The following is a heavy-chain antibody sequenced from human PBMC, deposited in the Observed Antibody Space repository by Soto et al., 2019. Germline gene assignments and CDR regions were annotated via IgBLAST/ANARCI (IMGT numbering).Heavy chain of an antibody. CDR2: INHSGST. Sequence: PSETLSLTCAVYVGSFSGYYWSWIRQPPGKGLEWIGEINHSGSTNYNPSLKSRVTISVDTSKNQFSLKLSSVTAADTAVYYCARLSSSWYGHYYYGMDVWGQGTTVTVSS. V-gene: IGHV4-34*01. J-gene: IGHJ6*02. CDR3: ARLSSSWYGHYYYGMDV. CDR1: VGSFSGYY. D-gene: IGHD6-13*01.